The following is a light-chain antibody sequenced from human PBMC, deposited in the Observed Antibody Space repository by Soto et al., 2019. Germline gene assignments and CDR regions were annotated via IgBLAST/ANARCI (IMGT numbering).Light chain of an antibody. CDR1: SSNIGSNY. V-gene: IGLV1-47*01. CDR2: RNN. J-gene: IGLJ2*01. CDR3: AAWDDSLSVV. Sequence: QLVLTQPPSASGTPGQRVTISCSGSSSNIGSNYVYWYQQLPGTAPKLLIYRNNQRPSGVPDRFSGSKSGTSASLAISGLRSEDEADYYCAAWDDSLSVVFGGGTKLTV.